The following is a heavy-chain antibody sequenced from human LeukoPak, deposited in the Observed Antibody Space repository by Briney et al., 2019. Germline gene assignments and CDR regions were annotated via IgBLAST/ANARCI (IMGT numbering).Heavy chain of an antibody. J-gene: IGHJ4*02. CDR1: GGPISSSSYY. D-gene: IGHD4-17*01. V-gene: IGHV4-39*07. CDR2: IYYSGST. CDR3: ARGGTVTNFGY. Sequence: SETLSLTCSVSGGPISSSSYYWGWIRQPPGKGLEWIGYIYYSGSTYYNPSLKGRVTISLDTSKNQFSLKLSSVTAADTAVYYCARGGTVTNFGYWGQGTLVTVSS.